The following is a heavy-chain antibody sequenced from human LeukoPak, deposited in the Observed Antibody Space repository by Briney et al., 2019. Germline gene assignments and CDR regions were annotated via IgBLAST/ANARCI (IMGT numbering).Heavy chain of an antibody. V-gene: IGHV4-59*01. CDR1: GGSISSYY. Sequence: SETLSLTCTVSGGSISSYYWSWIRQPPGKGLEWIGYIYYSGSTNYNPSPKSRISISVDTSKNQFSLKLSSVTAADTAVYYCARTTEGGYTYNYFYYYYMDVWGKGTTVTISS. CDR3: ARTTEGGYTYNYFYYYYMDV. D-gene: IGHD5-18*01. J-gene: IGHJ6*03. CDR2: IYYSGST.